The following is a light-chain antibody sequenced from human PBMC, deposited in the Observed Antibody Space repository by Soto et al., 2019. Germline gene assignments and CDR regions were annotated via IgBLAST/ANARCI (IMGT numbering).Light chain of an antibody. V-gene: IGKV3-20*01. CDR2: GAS. Sequence: EIVLTQSPGTLSLSPGERATLSCRASQSVSNNYLAWYQQKPGQAPRLLIYGASNRATGIPDRFRGSGSGTDFTLTISRLEPEDFAGYYCQQYGRSGTFGQGTKVDIK. CDR3: QQYGRSGT. CDR1: QSVSNNY. J-gene: IGKJ1*01.